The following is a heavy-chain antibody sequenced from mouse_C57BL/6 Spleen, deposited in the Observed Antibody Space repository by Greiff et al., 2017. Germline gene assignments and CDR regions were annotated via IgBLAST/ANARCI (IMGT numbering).Heavy chain of an antibody. CDR1: GYTFTDYY. V-gene: IGHV1-26*01. D-gene: IGHD2-3*01. CDR3: ARGWLGGYFDY. CDR2: INPNNGGT. Sequence: VQLKQSGPELVKPGASVKISCKASGYTFTDYYMNWVKQSHGKSLEWIGDINPNNGGTSYNQKFKGKATLTVDKSSSTAYMELRSLTSEDSAVYYCARGWLGGYFDYWGQGTTLTVSS. J-gene: IGHJ2*01.